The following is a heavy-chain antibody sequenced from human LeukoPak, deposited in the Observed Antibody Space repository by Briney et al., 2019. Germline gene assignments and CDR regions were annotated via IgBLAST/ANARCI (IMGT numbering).Heavy chain of an antibody. D-gene: IGHD3-10*01. CDR3: ASLYGSGRNFDY. CDR1: GGSFSGYY. CDR2: INHSGST. J-gene: IGHJ4*02. Sequence: SETLSLTCAVYGGSFSGYYWSRIRQPPGKGLEWIGEINHSGSTSYNPSLKSRVTISVDTSKNQFSLKLSSVTAADTAVYYCASLYGSGRNFDYWGQGTLVTVSS. V-gene: IGHV4-34*01.